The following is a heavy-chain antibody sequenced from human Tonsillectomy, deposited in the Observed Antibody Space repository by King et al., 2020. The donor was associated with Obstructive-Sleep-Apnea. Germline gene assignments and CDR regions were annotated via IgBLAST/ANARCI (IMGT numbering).Heavy chain of an antibody. CDR2: IRSKANNYAT. CDR1: GFTFSRSA. Sequence: VQLVESGGGLVQPGGSLKLSCAASGFTFSRSAMHWVRQASGKGLEWVGRIRSKANNYATAYAASVKGRFTISRDDSENTAYLQMNSLKTEDTAVYYCTSQDGWVVVSEGDYWGQGTLVTVSS. J-gene: IGHJ4*02. D-gene: IGHD3-22*01. CDR3: TSQDGWVVVSEGDY. V-gene: IGHV3-73*01.